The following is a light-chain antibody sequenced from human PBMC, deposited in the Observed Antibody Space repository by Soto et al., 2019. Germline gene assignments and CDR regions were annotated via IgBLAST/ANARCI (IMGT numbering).Light chain of an antibody. V-gene: IGKV3-11*01. J-gene: IGKJ5*01. Sequence: EIVLTQSPATLSLSPGERATLSCRASQSVRNYLAWYQQKPGQAPRLLIYDTSNRATGTPARFSGSGSETDFTLTISSLEPEDFAVYYCHQRYIWPPITFGQGTRLEIK. CDR2: DTS. CDR1: QSVRNY. CDR3: HQRYIWPPIT.